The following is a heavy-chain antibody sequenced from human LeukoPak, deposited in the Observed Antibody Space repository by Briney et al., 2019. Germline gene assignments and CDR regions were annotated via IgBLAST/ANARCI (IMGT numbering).Heavy chain of an antibody. CDR3: ARDCETVTRGIAVAGTDYYGMDV. Sequence: PSETLSLTCTVSGGSISSSSYYWGWIRQPPGKGLEWIGSIYYSGSTYYNPSLKSRVTISVDTSKNQFSLKLSSVTAADTAVYYCARDCETVTRGIAVAGTDYYGMDVWGQGTTVTVSS. CDR2: IYYSGST. V-gene: IGHV4-39*07. CDR1: GGSISSSSYY. J-gene: IGHJ6*02. D-gene: IGHD6-19*01.